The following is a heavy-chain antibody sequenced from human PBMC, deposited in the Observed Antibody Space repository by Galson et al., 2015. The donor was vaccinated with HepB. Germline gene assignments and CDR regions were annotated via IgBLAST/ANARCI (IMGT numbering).Heavy chain of an antibody. Sequence: LSLTCTVSGGSISSYYWSWIRQPPGKGLEWIGYIYYSGSTNYNPSLKSRVTISIDTSKNQFSLKLSSVTAADTAVYYCARRIAVAGTGYFDYWGQGTLVTVSS. V-gene: IGHV4-59*01. D-gene: IGHD6-19*01. CDR2: IYYSGST. CDR1: GGSISSYY. CDR3: ARRIAVAGTGYFDY. J-gene: IGHJ4*02.